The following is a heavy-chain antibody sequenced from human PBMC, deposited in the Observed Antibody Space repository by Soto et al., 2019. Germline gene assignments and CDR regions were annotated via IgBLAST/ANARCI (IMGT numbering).Heavy chain of an antibody. D-gene: IGHD1-1*01. CDR1: GSSIRSGYY. Sequence: PSDTLSLTCAVSGSSIRSGYYWVWIQKPAXKGLEXIGSXXXSXIXXXNXXXXNRVTISVDTSKNQFSLKLSSVTAADTAVYYCARYGPWRKDHPDYCGQGALVGVSS. V-gene: IGHV4-38-2*01. J-gene: IGHJ4*02. CDR3: ARYGPWRKDHPDY. CDR2: XXXSXIX.